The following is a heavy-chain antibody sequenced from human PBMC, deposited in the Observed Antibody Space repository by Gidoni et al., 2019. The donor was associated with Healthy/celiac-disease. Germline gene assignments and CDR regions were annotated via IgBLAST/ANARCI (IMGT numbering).Heavy chain of an antibody. CDR3: ARHGYYGSGTFDY. CDR2: IYYSGST. CDR1: GGSISSSSYY. J-gene: IGHJ4*02. Sequence: QLQLQESGPGLVKPSETLSLTCPVSGGSISSSSYYWGWIRQPPGKGLEWIGSIYYSGSTYYNPSLKSRVTISVDTSKNQFSLKLSSVTAADTAVYYCARHGYYGSGTFDYWGQGTLVTVSS. V-gene: IGHV4-39*01. D-gene: IGHD3-10*01.